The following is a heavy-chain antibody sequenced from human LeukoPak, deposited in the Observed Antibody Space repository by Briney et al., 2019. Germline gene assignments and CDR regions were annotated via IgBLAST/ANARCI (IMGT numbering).Heavy chain of an antibody. J-gene: IGHJ6*03. CDR3: TTGTSSSSSFLYYYYYMDA. CDR2: IKSKTDGGTT. D-gene: IGHD6-6*01. Sequence: GGSLRLSCAASGFTFSNAWMSWVRQAPGKGLEWVGRIKSKTDGGTTDYAAPVKGRFTISRDDSKNTLYLQMNSLKTEDTAVYYCTTGTSSSSSFLYYYYYMDAWGKGTTVTVSS. V-gene: IGHV3-15*01. CDR1: GFTFSNAW.